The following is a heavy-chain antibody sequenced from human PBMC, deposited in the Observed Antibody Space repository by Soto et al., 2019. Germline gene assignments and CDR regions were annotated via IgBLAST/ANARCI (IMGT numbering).Heavy chain of an antibody. J-gene: IGHJ6*03. CDR3: ARGEKADIVPTGGYYYMDV. CDR2: INHSGST. CDR1: GGSFSCYY. V-gene: IGHV4-34*01. Sequence: SETLSLTCAVYGGSFSCYYWGWIRQPPGKGLEWIGEINHSGSTNYNPSLKSRVTISVDTSKNQFSLKLSSVTAADTAVYYCARGEKADIVPTGGYYYMDVWGKGTTVTVSS. D-gene: IGHD5-12*01.